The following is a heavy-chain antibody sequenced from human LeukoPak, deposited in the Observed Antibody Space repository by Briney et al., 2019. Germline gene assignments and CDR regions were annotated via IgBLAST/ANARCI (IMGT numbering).Heavy chain of an antibody. D-gene: IGHD6-19*01. V-gene: IGHV2-5*02. CDR3: AHREQWLRSMDV. Sequence: SGPTLVKPTQTLTLTCTFSGFSLSTRGVGVGWIRQPPGKALEWLSLIYWDYDKPYSPSLNSRLTITKDTSKNQVVLTMTNMDPVDTATYYCAHREQWLRSMDVWGKGTTVTVSS. CDR2: IYWDYDK. CDR1: GFSLSTRGVG. J-gene: IGHJ6*03.